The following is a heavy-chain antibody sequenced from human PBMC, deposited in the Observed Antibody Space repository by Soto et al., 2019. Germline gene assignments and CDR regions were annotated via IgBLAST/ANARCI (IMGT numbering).Heavy chain of an antibody. CDR2: INPSGGST. J-gene: IGHJ5*02. CDR1: GYTFTSYY. D-gene: IGHD3-16*01. CDR3: ARGGEMATNWFDP. V-gene: IGHV1-46*01. Sequence: QVQLVQSGAEVKKPGASVKVSCKASGYTFTSYYMHWVRQAPGQGLEWMGIINPSGGSTSYAQKSRGRATMPRETPTSKSYMELGSRSSETPPVYSCARGGEMATNWFDPWGQGTLVTVSS.